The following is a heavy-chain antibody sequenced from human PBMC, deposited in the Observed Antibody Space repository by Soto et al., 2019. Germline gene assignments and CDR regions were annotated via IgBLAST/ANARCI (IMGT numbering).Heavy chain of an antibody. Sequence: PSETLSLTCTVSGGSTSSYYWSWIRQPPGKGMEWIGYIYYSGSTNYNPSLKSRVTISVDTSKNQFSLKLSSVTAADTAVYYCARLYDFWSGYRGLNYYYYYMDVWGKGTTVTVSS. CDR1: GGSTSSYY. V-gene: IGHV4-59*01. CDR2: IYYSGST. J-gene: IGHJ6*03. D-gene: IGHD3-3*01. CDR3: ARLYDFWSGYRGLNYYYYYMDV.